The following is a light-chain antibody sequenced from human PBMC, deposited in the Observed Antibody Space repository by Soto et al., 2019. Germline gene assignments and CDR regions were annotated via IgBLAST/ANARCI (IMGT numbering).Light chain of an antibody. J-gene: IGKJ2*01. CDR1: QCIDTW. V-gene: IGKV1-12*01. CDR2: GAS. CDR3: QQSNTFPYT. Sequence: IQLTQSPSSVSASVGDRVTITCRASQCIDTWLAWYQQKPGKAPNLLIYGASNLQSGVPSRFSGSGSGTDFILTISSLQPEDFATYYCQQSNTFPYTFGQGTKLEL.